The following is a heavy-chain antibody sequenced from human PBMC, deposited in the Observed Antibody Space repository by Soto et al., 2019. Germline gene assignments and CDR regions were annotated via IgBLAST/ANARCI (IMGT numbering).Heavy chain of an antibody. CDR1: GLTFSSHA. J-gene: IGHJ4*02. Sequence: QVQLVESGGGVVQPGRSLRVSCAASGLTFSSHAMHWVRQAPGKGLEWVAVISHDGTNKYYLDSVKGRFTISRDNSENTLYLQLNRLRVEETAVYYFESAYKWEIIGGTFDYWGQGTLVTVSA. CDR3: ESAYKWEIIGGTFDY. V-gene: IGHV3-30*04. CDR2: ISHDGTNK. D-gene: IGHD1-26*01.